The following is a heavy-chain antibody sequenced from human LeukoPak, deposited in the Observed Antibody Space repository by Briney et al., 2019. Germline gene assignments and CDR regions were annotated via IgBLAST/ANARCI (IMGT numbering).Heavy chain of an antibody. CDR1: GFTVSGVY. CDR3: ARDGNEFITIFGVVTFPNQNYYYYYGMDV. Sequence: GGSLRLSCVASGFTVSGVYMSWVRQAPGKGLEWVSSISSSSSYIYYADSVKGRFTISRDNAKNSLYLQMNSLRAEDTAVYYCARDGNEFITIFGVVTFPNQNYYYYYGMDVWGQGTTITVSS. V-gene: IGHV3-21*01. J-gene: IGHJ6*02. CDR2: ISSSSSYI. D-gene: IGHD3-3*01.